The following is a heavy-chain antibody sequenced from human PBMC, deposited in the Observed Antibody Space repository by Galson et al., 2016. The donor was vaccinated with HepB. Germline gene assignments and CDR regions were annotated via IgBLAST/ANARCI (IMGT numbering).Heavy chain of an antibody. V-gene: IGHV3-21*01. J-gene: IGHJ4*02. CDR1: LFSFSTYT. CDR3: ATSGGGYHFYYDY. D-gene: IGHD2-21*02. CDR2: TSGTSTYI. Sequence: SLRLSCAASLFSFSTYTIHWLRQAPGKGLEWVSSTSGTSTYIYYSDSVRGRFTISRDSAKSSLYLHMSSLRAEDTAVYYCATSGGGYHFYYDYWGQGTLVTVSS.